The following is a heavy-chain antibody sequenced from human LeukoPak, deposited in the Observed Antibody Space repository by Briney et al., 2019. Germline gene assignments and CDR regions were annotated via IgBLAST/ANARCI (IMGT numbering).Heavy chain of an antibody. Sequence: ASVKASCKAFGYTFTSNYMHWVRQAPGQGPEWMGVISPSGGSTTYAQKFQGRVTLTRDMSTSTDYLELSSLRSEDTAVYYCARDNLVRDEAWWFNPWGQGTLVTVSS. CDR2: ISPSGGST. J-gene: IGHJ5*02. CDR3: ARDNLVRDEAWWFNP. V-gene: IGHV1-46*01. CDR1: GYTFTSNY. D-gene: IGHD4/OR15-4a*01.